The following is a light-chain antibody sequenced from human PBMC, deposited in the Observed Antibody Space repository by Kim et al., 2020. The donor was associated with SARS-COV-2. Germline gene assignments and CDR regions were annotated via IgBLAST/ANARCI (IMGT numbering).Light chain of an antibody. CDR1: QRVRCA. J-gene: IGKJ2*03. CDR2: YAT. CDR3: QEHSTSPS. V-gene: IGKV3-11*01. Sequence: SVAQGDRPPLSCQSGQRVRCALAWYQQDPAPAPRLFSYYATTSATPIPARVSGSGSDSDFTLTISSLESEDFAVYYCQEHSTSPSFGQGTKLEI.